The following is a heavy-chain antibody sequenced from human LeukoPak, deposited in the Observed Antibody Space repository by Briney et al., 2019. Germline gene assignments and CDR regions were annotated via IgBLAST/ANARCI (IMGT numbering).Heavy chain of an antibody. Sequence: SETLSLTCAVSGASFSDSYWSWIRQSPEKGLEWIGEINNSGSTSYNPSLNSRVIMSVDRSKNKFSLRLTSVTAADTAVYYCARGRYGPRLGNWGQGTLVTVSS. J-gene: IGHJ4*02. V-gene: IGHV4-34*01. CDR3: ARGRYGPRLGN. CDR1: GASFSDSY. CDR2: INNSGST. D-gene: IGHD3-16*01.